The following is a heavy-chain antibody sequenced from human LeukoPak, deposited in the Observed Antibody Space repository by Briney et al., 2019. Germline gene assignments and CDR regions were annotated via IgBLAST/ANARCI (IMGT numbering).Heavy chain of an antibody. CDR1: GFTFSNYV. J-gene: IGHJ4*02. V-gene: IGHV3-23*01. D-gene: IGHD3-22*01. CDR3: AKGYYYDTSGYYSADF. CDR2: ISGGGGST. Sequence: PGGSLRLSCAASGFTFSNYVMSWVRQAPGKGLERVSAISGGGGSTYYADSVRGRFTISRDNSKNMLYLQMNSLRAEDTAVYYCAKGYYYDTSGYYSADFWGQGTLVTVSS.